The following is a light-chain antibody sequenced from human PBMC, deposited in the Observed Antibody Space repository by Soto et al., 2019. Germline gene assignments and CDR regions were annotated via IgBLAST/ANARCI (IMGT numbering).Light chain of an antibody. J-gene: IGLJ2*01. V-gene: IGLV3-21*02. CDR2: DDS. CDR1: NIGTQS. CDR3: QVWDSISDHVV. Sequence: SYVLTQPPSVSVAPGQTATISCGGTNIGTQSVQWYQKKPGQAPVLVVYDDSDRPSGIPERFSGSDSGKTATLTISRVEAGDEADYYCQVWDSISDHVVFGGGTKVTVL.